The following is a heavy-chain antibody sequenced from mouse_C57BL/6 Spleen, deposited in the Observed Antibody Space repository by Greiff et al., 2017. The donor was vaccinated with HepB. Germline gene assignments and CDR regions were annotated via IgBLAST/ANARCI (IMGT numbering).Heavy chain of an antibody. V-gene: IGHV7-1*01. CDR3: ARDAQAYYAMDY. D-gene: IGHD3-2*02. CDR1: GFTFSDFY. J-gene: IGHJ4*01. Sequence: EVKLMESGGGLVQSGRSLRLSCATSGFTFSDFYMEWVRQAPGKGLEWIAASRNKANDYTTEYSASVKGRFIVSRDTSQSILYLQMNALRAEDTAIYYCARDAQAYYAMDYWGQGTSVTVSS. CDR2: SRNKANDYTT.